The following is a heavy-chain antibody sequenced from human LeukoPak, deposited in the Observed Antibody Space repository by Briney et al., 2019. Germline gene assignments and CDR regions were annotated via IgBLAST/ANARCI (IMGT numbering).Heavy chain of an antibody. V-gene: IGHV3-66*01. D-gene: IGHD6-6*01. Sequence: GGALRLSCAASGFTVTSNHMNWVRQAPGKGLEWISIIYTGGTTHYADSLKDRFTISRDDSINTLYLQMNSLRAEDTAVYYCARDSSSCYFDYWGRGTLVTVSS. CDR2: IYTGGTT. CDR1: GFTVTSNH. CDR3: ARDSSSCYFDY. J-gene: IGHJ4*02.